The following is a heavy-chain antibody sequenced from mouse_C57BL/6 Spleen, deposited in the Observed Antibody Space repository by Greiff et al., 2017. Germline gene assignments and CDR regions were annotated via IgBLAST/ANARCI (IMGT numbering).Heavy chain of an antibody. CDR1: GFTFSDYG. CDR2: ISSGSSTI. J-gene: IGHJ2*01. Sequence: EVQGVESGGGLVKPGGSLKLSCAASGFTFSDYGMHWVRPAPEKGLEWVAYISSGSSTIYYADPVTGRFTISRDNAKNTLFLQMTSLRSEDTAMYYCARLCDYPYYFDYWGQGTTLTVSS. V-gene: IGHV5-17*01. D-gene: IGHD2-4*01. CDR3: ARLCDYPYYFDY.